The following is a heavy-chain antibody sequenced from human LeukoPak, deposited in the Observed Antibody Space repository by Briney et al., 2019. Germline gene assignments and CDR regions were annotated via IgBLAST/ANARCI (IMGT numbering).Heavy chain of an antibody. V-gene: IGHV1-46*01. Sequence: ASVKVSCKASGYTFTSYYMHWVRQAPGQGLEWMGIINPSGGSTSYAQKFQGRVTMTRDMSTSTVYMELSSLRPEDTAVYYCAIPYDARIGAFDIWGQGTMVTVSS. CDR2: INPSGGST. D-gene: IGHD5-12*01. J-gene: IGHJ3*02. CDR1: GYTFTSYY. CDR3: AIPYDARIGAFDI.